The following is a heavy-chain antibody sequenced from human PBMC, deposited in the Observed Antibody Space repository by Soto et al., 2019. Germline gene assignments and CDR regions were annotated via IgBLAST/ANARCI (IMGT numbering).Heavy chain of an antibody. J-gene: IGHJ6*03. D-gene: IGHD3-3*01. Sequence: PGGSLRLSCTASGFTFGDYAMSWFRQAPGKGLEWVGFIRSKAYGGTTEYAASVKGRFTISRDDSKSIAYLQMNSLKTEDTAVYYCTRPAFITIFGVVTVPGGYYYMDVWGKGTTVTVSS. CDR2: IRSKAYGGTT. V-gene: IGHV3-49*03. CDR3: TRPAFITIFGVVTVPGGYYYMDV. CDR1: GFTFGDYA.